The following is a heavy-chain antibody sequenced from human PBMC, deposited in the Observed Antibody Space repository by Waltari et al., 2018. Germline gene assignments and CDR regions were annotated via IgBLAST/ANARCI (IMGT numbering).Heavy chain of an antibody. CDR3: ARDPLIDAFDI. CDR1: GFTVRSNY. V-gene: IGHV3-53*01. J-gene: IGHJ3*02. CDR2: IYSGGST. Sequence: EVQLVESGGGLIQPGGSLRLSCAAAGFTVRSNYMSWVRQAPGKGLEWVSVIYSGGSTYYADSVKGRFIISRDNSKNTLYLQMNSLRAEDTAVYYCARDPLIDAFDIWGQGTMVTVSS.